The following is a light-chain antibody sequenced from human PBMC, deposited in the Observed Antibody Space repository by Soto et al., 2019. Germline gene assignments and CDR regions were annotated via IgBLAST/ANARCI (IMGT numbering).Light chain of an antibody. Sequence: EIVLTQSPGTLSLSPGERATLSCRASQSVSSSYLAWYQQKPGQAPRLLIYGASARATGIPDRFSGSGSGTDFTLTISRLEPEDLAVYYCQQYDGSLGLTFGGGTKVEIK. CDR1: QSVSSSY. J-gene: IGKJ4*01. CDR3: QQYDGSLGLT. V-gene: IGKV3-20*01. CDR2: GAS.